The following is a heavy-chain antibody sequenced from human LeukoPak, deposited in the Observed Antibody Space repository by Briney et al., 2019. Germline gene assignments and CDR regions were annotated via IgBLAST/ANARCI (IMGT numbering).Heavy chain of an antibody. D-gene: IGHD2-21*01. CDR3: AKDYSIIKPEVGDPLDH. CDR1: GFTFGHYA. CDR2: ISGSVGST. V-gene: IGHV3-23*01. Sequence: GGSLRLSCAASGFTFGHYAMSWVRQAPGKGLEWVSGISGSVGSTYYANSVKGRFTISSDNSKNTLFLQMDSLRAEDTAIYYCAKDYSIIKPEVGDPLDHWGQGTLVTVSS. J-gene: IGHJ5*02.